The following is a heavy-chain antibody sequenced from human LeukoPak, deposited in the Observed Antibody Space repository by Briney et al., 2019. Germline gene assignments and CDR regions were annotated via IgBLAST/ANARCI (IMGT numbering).Heavy chain of an antibody. J-gene: IGHJ4*02. CDR2: IWYDGSNK. CDR3: AKDLDSSSAGPDY. CDR1: GFTVSTNY. V-gene: IGHV3-33*06. Sequence: PGGSLRLSCAASGFTVSTNYMSWVRQAPGKGLEWVAVIWYDGSNKYYADSVKGRFTISRDNSKNTLYLQMNSLRAEDTAVYYCAKDLDSSSAGPDYWGQGTLVTVSS. D-gene: IGHD6-6*01.